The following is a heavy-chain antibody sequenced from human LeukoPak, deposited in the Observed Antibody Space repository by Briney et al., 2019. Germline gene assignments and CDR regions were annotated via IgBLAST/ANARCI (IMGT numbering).Heavy chain of an antibody. CDR2: IYYSGST. CDR1: GGSISSDGYY. Sequence: SQTLSLTCTVSGGSISSDGYYWSWIRQPPGKGLEWIGYIYYSGSTNYNPSLKSRVTISVDTSKNQFSLKLSSVTAADTAVYYCARDSSSWYGWFDPWGQGTLVTVSS. D-gene: IGHD6-13*01. J-gene: IGHJ5*02. CDR3: ARDSSSWYGWFDP. V-gene: IGHV4-61*08.